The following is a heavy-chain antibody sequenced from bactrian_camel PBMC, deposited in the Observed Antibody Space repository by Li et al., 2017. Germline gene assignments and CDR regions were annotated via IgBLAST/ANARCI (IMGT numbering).Heavy chain of an antibody. V-gene: IGHV3S1*01. D-gene: IGHD5*01. CDR1: GYTYNRNC. Sequence: HVQLVESGGGSVQPGGSLRLSCAASGYTYNRNCMAWFRQAPGKEREGVAAINTGGGDATYYAASVKGRFTVSRDNTKNTLYLQLNSLQPGDTAMYYCAKDLVIFVGSAMSWGQGTQVTVS. CDR2: INTGGGDAT. CDR3: AKDLVIFVGSAMS. J-gene: IGHJ6*01.